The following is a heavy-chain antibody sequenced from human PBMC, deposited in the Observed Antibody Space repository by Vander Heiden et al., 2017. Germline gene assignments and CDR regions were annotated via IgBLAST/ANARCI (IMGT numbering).Heavy chain of an antibody. V-gene: IGHV1-69*01. CDR1: GGTFSGYV. Sequence: QVQLVQSGAELKKPGSSVTVSCKSSGGTFSGYVISWVRPAPGQGLEWMGGISVMFDTANYAQRFQGRVTITADASTTTVFMELSDLTSDDTGVYYCARAGARGVQAPSGFDYWGQGTLVTVSS. CDR3: ARAGARGVQAPSGFDY. D-gene: IGHD3-10*01. J-gene: IGHJ4*02. CDR2: ISVMFDTA.